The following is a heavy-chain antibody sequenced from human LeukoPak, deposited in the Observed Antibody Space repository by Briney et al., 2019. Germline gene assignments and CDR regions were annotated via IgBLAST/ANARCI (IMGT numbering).Heavy chain of an antibody. CDR1: GGSISSYY. D-gene: IGHD4-17*01. V-gene: IGHV4-4*07. J-gene: IGHJ6*03. CDR2: TYTSGST. Sequence: PSETLSLTCTVSGGSISSYYWSWIRQPAGKGLEWIGRTYTSGSTNYNPPLKSRVTMSVDTSKNQFSLKLSSVTAADTAVYYCARISTVTTSRAYYYYYYMDVWGKGTTVTVSS. CDR3: ARISTVTTSRAYYYYYYMDV.